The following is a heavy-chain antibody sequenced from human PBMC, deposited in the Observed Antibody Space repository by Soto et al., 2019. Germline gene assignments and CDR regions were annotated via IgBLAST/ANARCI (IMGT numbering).Heavy chain of an antibody. CDR2: IIPVFRSA. CDR1: GGNFNKFA. V-gene: IGHV1-69*01. CDR3: ARRYCASDNCPLFYYFVDL. Sequence: VQLVQSGAEVKKTGSSVKVSCKASGGNFNKFAFSWVRQAPGQGFEWMGGIIPVFRSANYAQRVRGRITITADEYTSTVYLYLNDLGSDDTAVYYCARRYCASDNCPLFYYFVDLWGLGTTVTVSS. D-gene: IGHD2-15*01. J-gene: IGHJ6*02.